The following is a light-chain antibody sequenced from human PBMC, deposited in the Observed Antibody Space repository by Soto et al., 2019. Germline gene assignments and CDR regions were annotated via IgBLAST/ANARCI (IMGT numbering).Light chain of an antibody. CDR2: VGS. CDR3: LQTYSTPLT. J-gene: IGKJ2*01. CDR1: QSISSY. Sequence: DIQMTQSPSYPSASVGDRVTITCRASQSISSYLSWYQQISGKAPKLLIFVGSNRERGIPSRFSGSGSRTEFTLTITNLQPEDFATYFCLQTYSTPLTFGQGTKLEI. V-gene: IGKV1-39*01.